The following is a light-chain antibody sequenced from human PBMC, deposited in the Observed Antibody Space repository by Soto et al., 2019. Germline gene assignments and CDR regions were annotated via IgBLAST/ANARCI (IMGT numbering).Light chain of an antibody. CDR1: QSISNY. CDR2: AAF. CDR3: QQSYSTPLVT. J-gene: IGKJ1*01. Sequence: DIQMTQSPSSLSASVGDRVTITCRASQSISNYLNWYQQKPGKAPDLLIYAAFSLQSGVPSRFSGSGSGTDFTLTISSLQPEDVATYYCQQSYSTPLVTFGQGTKVEIK. V-gene: IGKV1-39*01.